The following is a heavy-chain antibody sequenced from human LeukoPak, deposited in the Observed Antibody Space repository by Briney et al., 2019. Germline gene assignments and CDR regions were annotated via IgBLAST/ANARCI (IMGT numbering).Heavy chain of an antibody. V-gene: IGHV4-59*01. J-gene: IGHJ4*02. CDR1: GGSLSNYY. CDR3: VRGGYSYGYGLGLLDY. Sequence: SEPLSLTCTVSGGSLSNYYWNWIRQPPGKGLEWIGYIYNSGRTNYNPSLKSRVTVSVDTSKNQFSLKLSSVTAADTAVYYCVRGGYSYGYGLGLLDYWGQGSLVTVSS. CDR2: IYNSGRT. D-gene: IGHD5-18*01.